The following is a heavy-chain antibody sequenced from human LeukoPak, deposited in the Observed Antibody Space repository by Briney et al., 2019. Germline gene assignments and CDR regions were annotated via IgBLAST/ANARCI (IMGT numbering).Heavy chain of an antibody. J-gene: IGHJ5*02. V-gene: IGHV3-7*05. CDR3: ARVVAAGTTRFDP. D-gene: IGHD6-13*01. Sequence: GGSLRLSCAASGFTFRSYWMSWVRQAPGKGLGWVANINRDGSEKYYVDSVKGRFTISRDNAKNSLYLQMNSLRAEDTAVYFCARVVAAGTTRFDPWGQGTLVTVSS. CDR2: INRDGSEK. CDR1: GFTFRSYW.